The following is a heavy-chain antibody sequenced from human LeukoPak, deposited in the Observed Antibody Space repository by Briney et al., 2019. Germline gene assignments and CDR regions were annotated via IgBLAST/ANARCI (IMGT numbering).Heavy chain of an antibody. J-gene: IGHJ4*02. CDR3: ARGGSDSSGYYGY. CDR2: TIPIFGTA. Sequence: ASVKVSCKASGGTFSSYAISWVRQAPGQGLEWMGGTIPIFGTANYAQKFQGRVTITTDESTSTAYMELSSLRSEDTAVYYCARGGSDSSGYYGYWGQGTLVTVSS. V-gene: IGHV1-69*05. CDR1: GGTFSSYA. D-gene: IGHD3-22*01.